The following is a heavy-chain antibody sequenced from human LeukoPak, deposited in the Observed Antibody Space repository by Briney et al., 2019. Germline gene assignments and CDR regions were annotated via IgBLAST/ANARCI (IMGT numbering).Heavy chain of an antibody. D-gene: IGHD6-13*01. V-gene: IGHV3-21*04. CDR3: ARDLQQLVLFDY. Sequence: GGSLRLSCAASGFTFSTYSMNWVRQAPGKGLEWVSSISSTSNFIFYADSVKGRFTISRDNAKNSLYLQMNSLRAEDTAVYYCARDLQQLVLFDYWGQGTLLTVSS. CDR2: ISSTSNFI. CDR1: GFTFSTYS. J-gene: IGHJ4*02.